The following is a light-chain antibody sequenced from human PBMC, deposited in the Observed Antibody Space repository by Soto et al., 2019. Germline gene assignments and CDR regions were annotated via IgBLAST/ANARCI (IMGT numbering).Light chain of an antibody. CDR3: SSYAGSNNWV. Sequence: QSVLTQPPSSSGSPGQSVTISCTGTISDVGGYNYVSWYQQHPGKAPKLMIYEVSKRPSGVPDRFSGSKSGNTASLTVSGLQAEDEADYYCSSYAGSNNWVYGGGT. CDR1: ISDVGGYNY. CDR2: EVS. V-gene: IGLV2-8*01. J-gene: IGLJ3*02.